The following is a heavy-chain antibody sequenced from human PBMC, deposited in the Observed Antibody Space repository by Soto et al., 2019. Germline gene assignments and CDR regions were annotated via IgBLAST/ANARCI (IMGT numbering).Heavy chain of an antibody. D-gene: IGHD3-22*01. V-gene: IGHV4-59*01. CDR3: ARAVVVGAGNRTYYYYGMDV. CDR2: VYYSGST. Sequence: LSLTCSVSGGSFGGYYWSWIRQPPGKGLEWIGYVYYSGSTDYNPSLKSRVTISMDTSKNQFSLKLTSVTAADTAVYYCARAVVVGAGNRTYYYYGMDVWGQGTTVTVSS. J-gene: IGHJ6*02. CDR1: GGSFGGYY.